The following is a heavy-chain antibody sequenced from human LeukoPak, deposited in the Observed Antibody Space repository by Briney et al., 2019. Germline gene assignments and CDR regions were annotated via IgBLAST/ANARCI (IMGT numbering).Heavy chain of an antibody. CDR2: IYHTGST. CDR1: GDSISRDC. CDR3: ARENLERYYFDS. J-gene: IGHJ4*02. Sequence: PSETLSLTCTVSGDSISRDCWSWMRQPPGKGLEWIGYIYHTGSTNYNPSLKSRVTISLDTSKKQFSLKLSSVTAADTAVYYCARENLERYYFDSWSQGTLVTVSS. V-gene: IGHV4-59*01. D-gene: IGHD1-1*01.